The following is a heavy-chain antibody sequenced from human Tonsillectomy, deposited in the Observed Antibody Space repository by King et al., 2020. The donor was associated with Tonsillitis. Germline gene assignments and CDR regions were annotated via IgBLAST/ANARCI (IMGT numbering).Heavy chain of an antibody. CDR1: GGTFNNYA. J-gene: IGHJ5*02. CDR2: IIPIFGTP. Sequence: QLVQSGAEVKKPGSSVKVSCKASGGTFNNYAISWVRQAPGQGLEWMGGIIPIFGTPNYAQKFQGRFAITADESTSTVYMELSSLRSEDTAVYYCARGENWFDPWGQGTLVTVSS. V-gene: IGHV1-69*12. CDR3: ARGENWFDP. D-gene: IGHD1-26*01.